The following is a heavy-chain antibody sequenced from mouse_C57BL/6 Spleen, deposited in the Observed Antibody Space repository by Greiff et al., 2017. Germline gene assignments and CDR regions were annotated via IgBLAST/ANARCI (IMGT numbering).Heavy chain of an antibody. CDR3: ARYDGNYGGAMDY. V-gene: IGHV1-80*01. CDR1: GYSFSSYW. Sequence: VQLQQSGAELVKPGASVKISCKASGYSFSSYWMNWVQQRPGKGLEWIGQIYPGDGDTNYNGKFKGKATLTADKSSSTAYMQLNTLTSEDAAVDVYARYDGNYGGAMDYWGQGTTVTVSS. D-gene: IGHD2-3*01. J-gene: IGHJ4*01. CDR2: IYPGDGDT.